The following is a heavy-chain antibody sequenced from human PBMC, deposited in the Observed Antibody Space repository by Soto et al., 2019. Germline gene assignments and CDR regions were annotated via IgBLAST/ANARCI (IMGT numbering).Heavy chain of an antibody. J-gene: IGHJ4*02. D-gene: IGHD4-17*01. Sequence: QVQLQESGPGLVKPSETLSLTGNLPGAAISGGGFYWSWIRQHPGKGLEGIGYIYNSGGNTYNPPLRSRVTISVDTSKSQCSLRLNSVTAADTAVYYCARGDYDGLTFVYWGQGTLVTVSS. V-gene: IGHV4-31*02. CDR1: GAAISGGGFY. CDR2: IYNSGGN. CDR3: ARGDYDGLTFVY.